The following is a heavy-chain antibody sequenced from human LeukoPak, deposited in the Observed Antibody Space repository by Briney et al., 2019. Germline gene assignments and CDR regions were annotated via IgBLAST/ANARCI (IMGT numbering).Heavy chain of an antibody. CDR1: GFSFSRYA. Sequence: GRSLRLTCAASGFSFSRYAMHWVCQAPGKGLEWVAIISNDGSNKYYADSVKGRFTISRDNSNNTLYLQMNSLRAEDTAVYYCARGPVTRFEIWGQGTMVTVSS. CDR2: ISNDGSNK. CDR3: ARGPVTRFEI. J-gene: IGHJ3*02. V-gene: IGHV3-30*14. D-gene: IGHD4-17*01.